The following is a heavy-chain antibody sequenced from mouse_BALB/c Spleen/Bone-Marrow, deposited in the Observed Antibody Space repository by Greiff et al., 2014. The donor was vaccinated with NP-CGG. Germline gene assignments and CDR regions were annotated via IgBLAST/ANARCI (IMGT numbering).Heavy chain of an antibody. CDR3: ASQDVYYYAMDY. V-gene: IGHV3-2*02. J-gene: IGHJ4*01. CDR2: ISYSGST. CDR1: GYSITSDYA. Sequence: DVKLVESGPGLVKPSQSLSLTCTVTGYSITSDYAWNWIRQFPGNKLEWMGYISYSGSTSYNPSLKSRISITRGTSKNQFFLQLNSVTTEDTATYYCASQDVYYYAMDYRGQGTSVTVSS. D-gene: IGHD3-2*02.